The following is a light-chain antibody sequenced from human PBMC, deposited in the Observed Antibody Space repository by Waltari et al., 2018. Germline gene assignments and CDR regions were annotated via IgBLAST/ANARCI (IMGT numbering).Light chain of an antibody. J-gene: IGKJ1*01. CDR3: QKYGTLPAT. CDR2: EAS. Sequence: EIVLPPSPGTLSLSQGERVTLSCRASHNIRIYLAWYQQKPGQPPRLLIYEASRRATCIPDRFSGSGSGTDFSLTISRLEPEDFGVYYCQKYGTLPATFGQGTKVEIK. CDR1: HNIRIY. V-gene: IGKV3-20*01.